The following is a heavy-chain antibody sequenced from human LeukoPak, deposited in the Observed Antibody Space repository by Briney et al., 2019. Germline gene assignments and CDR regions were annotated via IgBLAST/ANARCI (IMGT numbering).Heavy chain of an antibody. CDR2: IIPILGIA. CDR1: GGTFSSYA. Sequence: ASVKVSCKASGGTFSSYAISWVRQAPGQGLEWMGRIIPILGIANYAQKFQGRVTITADKSTSTAYMELSSLRSEDTAVYYCASEMAQLRFFSPFDYWGQGTLVTVSS. CDR3: ASEMAQLRFFSPFDY. V-gene: IGHV1-69*04. D-gene: IGHD3-3*01. J-gene: IGHJ4*02.